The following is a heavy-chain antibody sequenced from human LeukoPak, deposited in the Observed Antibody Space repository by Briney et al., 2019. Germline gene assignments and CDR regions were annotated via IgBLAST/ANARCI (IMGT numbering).Heavy chain of an antibody. CDR2: IIPIFGTA. CDR3: ARVSSDILTGYYSPTEGRDYYYYMDV. Sequence: GASVKVSCKASGGTFSSYAISWVRQAPGQGLEWMGGIIPIFGTANYAQKFQGRVTITADKSTSTAYMELSSLRSEDTAVYYCARVSSDILTGYYSPTEGRDYYYYMDVWGKGTTVTVSS. D-gene: IGHD3-9*01. J-gene: IGHJ6*03. V-gene: IGHV1-69*06. CDR1: GGTFSSYA.